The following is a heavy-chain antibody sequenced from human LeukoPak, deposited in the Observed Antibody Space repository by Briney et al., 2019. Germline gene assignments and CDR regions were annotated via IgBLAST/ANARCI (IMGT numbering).Heavy chain of an antibody. V-gene: IGHV1-3*01. J-gene: IGHJ4*02. CDR1: GYTFTNYA. CDR3: ARLEPPFDY. D-gene: IGHD1-1*01. Sequence: GASVKVSCKASGYTFTNYAIYWVRQAPGQRLEWMGWINAGNGNTKYSQKFQGRVTFTRDTSANTAYMELSSLRSEDTAVYYCARLEPPFDYWGQGTLVTVSS. CDR2: INAGNGNT.